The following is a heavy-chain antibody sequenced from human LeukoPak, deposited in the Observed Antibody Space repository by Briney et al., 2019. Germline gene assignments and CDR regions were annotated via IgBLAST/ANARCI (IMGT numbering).Heavy chain of an antibody. J-gene: IGHJ4*02. CDR2: IDYSGNT. CDR1: YGSISRYY. V-gene: IGHV4-59*12. D-gene: IGHD3-22*01. Sequence: PSETLSLTCTVSYGSISRYYWTWIRQPPGKGLEWIGNIDYSGNTKYNPSLKSRVTISVDTSKSHFSLKLSSLTAADTAVYYCARWYYDSSGYRYFDYWGQGTLVIVSS. CDR3: ARWYYDSSGYRYFDY.